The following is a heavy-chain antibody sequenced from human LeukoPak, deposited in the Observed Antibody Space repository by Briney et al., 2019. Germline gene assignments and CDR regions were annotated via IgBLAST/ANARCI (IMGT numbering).Heavy chain of an antibody. J-gene: IGHJ1*01. CDR3: ASGYSSTWYPQH. CDR1: GGSFSGYY. D-gene: IGHD6-13*01. CDR2: INHSGRI. V-gene: IGHV4-34*01. Sequence: SETLSLTCAVYGGSFSGYYCSWIRQPPGKGLEWIGEINHSGRINYNTSLKSRITISLDTSKNQFSLKLSSVTAADTAVYYCASGYSSTWYPQHWGQGTLVTVSS.